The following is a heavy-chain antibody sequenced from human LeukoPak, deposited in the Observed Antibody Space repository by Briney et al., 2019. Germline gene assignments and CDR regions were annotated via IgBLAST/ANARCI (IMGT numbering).Heavy chain of an antibody. V-gene: IGHV4-34*01. CDR1: GGSFSGYY. J-gene: IGHJ6*02. CDR3: ARAPSYYYGMDV. Sequence: SETLSLTCAVYGGSFSGYYWSWIRQPPGKGLEWIGEINHSGSTNYNPSLKSRVTISVDMSKNQFSLKLSSVTAADTAVYYCARAPSYYYGMDVWGQGTTVTVSS. CDR2: INHSGST.